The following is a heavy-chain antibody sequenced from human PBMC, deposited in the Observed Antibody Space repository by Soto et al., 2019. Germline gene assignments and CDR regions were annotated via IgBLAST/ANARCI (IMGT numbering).Heavy chain of an antibody. Sequence: VAVIWFDASNKYYADSVKGRFTISRDNSKNTLYLQMNSLRAEDTAVYYCAREFCLTNQNAETNCNFDYWGQGTLVTVSS. CDR3: AREFCLTNQNAETNCNFDY. CDR2: IWFDASNK. J-gene: IGHJ4*02. D-gene: IGHD1-1*01. V-gene: IGHV3-33*01.